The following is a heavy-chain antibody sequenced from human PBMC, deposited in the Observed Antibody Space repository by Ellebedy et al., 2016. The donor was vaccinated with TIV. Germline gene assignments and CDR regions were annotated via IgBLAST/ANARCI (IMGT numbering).Heavy chain of an antibody. CDR1: GYTFTSYF. CDR3: ARDYGDYVRDY. Sequence: AASVKVSCKASGYTFTSYFMYWVRQAPGQGLEWMGIINPSVGSTTYAQKLQGRVTMTRDTSTSTVYMELSSLRSEDTAVYYCARDYGDYVRDYWGQGTLVTVSS. V-gene: IGHV1-46*04. CDR2: INPSVGST. J-gene: IGHJ4*02. D-gene: IGHD4-17*01.